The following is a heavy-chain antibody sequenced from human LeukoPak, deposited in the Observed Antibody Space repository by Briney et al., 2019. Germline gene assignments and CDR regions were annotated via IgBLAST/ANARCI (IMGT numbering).Heavy chain of an antibody. CDR1: GYTFTSYD. V-gene: IGHV1-8*01. J-gene: IGHJ4*02. CDR3: ARYGVPAAQYYFDY. D-gene: IGHD2-2*01. Sequence: ASVKVSCKASGYTFTSYDINWVRQATGQGLEWMGWMNPNSGNTGYAQKFQGRVTMTRNTSISTAYTELSSLRSEDTAVYYCARYGVPAAQYYFDYWGQGTLVTVSS. CDR2: MNPNSGNT.